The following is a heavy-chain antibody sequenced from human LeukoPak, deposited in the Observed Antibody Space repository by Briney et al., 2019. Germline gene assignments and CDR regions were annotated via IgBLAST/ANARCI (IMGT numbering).Heavy chain of an antibody. V-gene: IGHV1-18*01. CDR1: GYTFTSYG. CDR2: ISAYNGNT. CDR3: ARDRGSGWYFDY. J-gene: IGHJ4*02. D-gene: IGHD6-19*01. Sequence: ASVKVSCKASGYTFTSYGISWLRQAPAQGLDWMGWISAYNGNTNYAQKLQGRVTITTDTSTSTAYMELRSLRSDDTAVYYCARDRGSGWYFDYWGQGTLVTVSS.